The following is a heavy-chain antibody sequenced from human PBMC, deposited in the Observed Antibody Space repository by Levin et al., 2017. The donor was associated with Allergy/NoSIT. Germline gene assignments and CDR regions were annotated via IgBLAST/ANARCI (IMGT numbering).Heavy chain of an antibody. CDR3: ANSSPIWSGYYKGAFDI. Sequence: GESLKISCAASGFTFSSYAMSWVRQAPGKGLEWVSAISGSGGSTYYADSVKGRFTISRDNSKNTLYLQMNSLRAEDTAVYYCANSSPIWSGYYKGAFDIWGQGTMVTVSS. V-gene: IGHV3-23*01. D-gene: IGHD3-3*01. CDR2: ISGSGGST. CDR1: GFTFSSYA. J-gene: IGHJ3*02.